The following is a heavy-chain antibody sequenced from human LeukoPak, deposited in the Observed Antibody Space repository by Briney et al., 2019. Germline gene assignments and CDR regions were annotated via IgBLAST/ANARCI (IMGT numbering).Heavy chain of an antibody. D-gene: IGHD3-9*01. V-gene: IGHV3-23*01. J-gene: IGHJ4*02. CDR1: GFTFSSYA. CDR2: IRGSCGST. CDR3: AKDAVLRYFDWLPLDY. Sequence: GGSLRLSCAASGFTFSSYAMSWVRQAPGKGLEWVSAIRGSCGSTYYADSVKGRFTISRDNSKNTLYLQMNSLRAEDTAVYYCAKDAVLRYFDWLPLDYWGQGTLVTVSS.